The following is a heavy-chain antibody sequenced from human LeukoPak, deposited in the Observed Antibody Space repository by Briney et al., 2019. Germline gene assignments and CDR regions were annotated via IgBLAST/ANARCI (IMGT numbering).Heavy chain of an antibody. J-gene: IGHJ4*02. CDR3: ARAYSYGYYDHY. CDR2: ISAYNGNT. Sequence: ASVKVSCKASGGTFSSYAISWVRQAPGQGLEWMGWISAYNGNTNYAQKLQGRVTMTTDTSTSTAYMELRSLRSDDTAVYYCARAYSYGYYDHYWGQGTLVTVSS. D-gene: IGHD5-18*01. CDR1: GGTFSSYA. V-gene: IGHV1-18*01.